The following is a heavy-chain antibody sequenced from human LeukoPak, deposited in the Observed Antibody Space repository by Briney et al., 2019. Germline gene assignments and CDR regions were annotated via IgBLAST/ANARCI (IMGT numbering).Heavy chain of an antibody. D-gene: IGHD3-10*01. CDR2: ISGSGGST. J-gene: IGHJ4*02. CDR3: AKGRVRDVDY. V-gene: IGHV3-23*01. CDR1: GFTFSSYG. Sequence: PGGSLRLSCAASGFTFSSYGMSWVRQAPGKGPEWVSAISGSGGSTYYADSVKGRFTISRDNSKNTLYLQMNSLRAEDTAVYYCAKGRVRDVDYWGQGTLVTVSS.